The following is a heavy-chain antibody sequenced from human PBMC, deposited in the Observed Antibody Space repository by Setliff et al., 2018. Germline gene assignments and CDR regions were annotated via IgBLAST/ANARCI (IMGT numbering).Heavy chain of an antibody. J-gene: IGHJ6*03. CDR3: ARGRGSLGYCSGGFCYSGYYYYMDV. CDR2: ISLSSSYI. V-gene: IGHV3-21*01. Sequence: HGGSLRLSCAVSGFTFNNYSVNWVRLAPGKGLEWVSSISLSSSYIFYADSVKGRFTISRDNAKNSLFLQMNTLRAEDTAVYYCARGRGSLGYCSGGFCYSGYYYYMDVWGKGTTVTVSS. CDR1: GFTFNNYS. D-gene: IGHD2-15*01.